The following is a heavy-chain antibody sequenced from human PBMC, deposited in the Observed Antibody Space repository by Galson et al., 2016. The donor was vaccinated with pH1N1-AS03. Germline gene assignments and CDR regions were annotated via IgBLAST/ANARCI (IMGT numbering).Heavy chain of an antibody. CDR2: IRYDGSNT. CDR3: AKDRVRLQVTESSAFDI. Sequence: SLRLSCAASGFTFSSYGLHWIRQAPGEGLEWVTFIRYDGSNTYYVDSVRGRFTIPRDNSKNMLYLQMTSLRAEDSAAYYCAKDRVRLQVTESSAFDIWGQGTMVTVSS. CDR1: GFTFSSYG. D-gene: IGHD4-23*01. J-gene: IGHJ3*02. V-gene: IGHV3-30*02.